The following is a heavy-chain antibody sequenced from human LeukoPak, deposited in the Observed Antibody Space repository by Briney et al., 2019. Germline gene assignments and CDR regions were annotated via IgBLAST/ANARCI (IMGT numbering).Heavy chain of an antibody. D-gene: IGHD3-10*01. V-gene: IGHV1-8*02. Sequence: ASVKVSCKASGYTFTSYDINWVRQATGQGLEWMGWMNPNSGNTGYAQKLQGRVAMTTDTSTSTAYMELRSLRSDDTAVYYCARTPPGSYLDYWGQGTLVTVSS. CDR1: GYTFTSYD. CDR2: MNPNSGNT. CDR3: ARTPPGSYLDY. J-gene: IGHJ4*02.